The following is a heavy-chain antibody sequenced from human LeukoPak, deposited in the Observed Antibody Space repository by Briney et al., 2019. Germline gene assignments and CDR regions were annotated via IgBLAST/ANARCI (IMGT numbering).Heavy chain of an antibody. V-gene: IGHV3-33*01. Sequence: GGSLRLSCAASGFTFSSYGMHWVRQAPGKGLEWVAVISYDGSNKYYADSVKGRFTISRDNSKNTLYLQMNSLRAEDTAVYYCARGSRYGDYRDYFDYWGQGTLVTVSS. J-gene: IGHJ4*02. CDR2: ISYDGSNK. CDR3: ARGSRYGDYRDYFDY. CDR1: GFTFSSYG. D-gene: IGHD4-17*01.